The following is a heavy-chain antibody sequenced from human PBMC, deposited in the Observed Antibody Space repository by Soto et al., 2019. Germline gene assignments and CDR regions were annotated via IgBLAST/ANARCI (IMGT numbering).Heavy chain of an antibody. V-gene: IGHV3-21*01. CDR1: GFTFSSYS. CDR2: ISSSSSYI. CDR3: ARVTNSGSYRNFDY. Sequence: PGGSLRLSCSDSGFTFSSYSMNWVRQAPGKGLEWVSSISSSSSYIYYAGSVKGRFTITRDNAKNSLYLQINSLRAEDSAVYYCARVTNSGSYRNFDYWGQGTLVTVSS. J-gene: IGHJ4*02. D-gene: IGHD1-26*01.